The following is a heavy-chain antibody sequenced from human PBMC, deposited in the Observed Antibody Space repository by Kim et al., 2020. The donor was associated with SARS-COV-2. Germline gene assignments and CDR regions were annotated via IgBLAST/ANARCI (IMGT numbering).Heavy chain of an antibody. V-gene: IGHV4-39*01. CDR3: ARHFSGQGPPPDNWFDP. CDR2: IYYSGST. D-gene: IGHD3-10*01. CDR1: GGSISSSSYY. Sequence: SETLSLTCTVSGGSISSSSYYWGWIRQPPGKGLEWIGSIYYSGSTSYNPSLKSRVTISVDTSKNQFSLKLSSVTAADTAVYYCARHFSGQGPPPDNWFDPWGQGNLVSVSS. J-gene: IGHJ5*02.